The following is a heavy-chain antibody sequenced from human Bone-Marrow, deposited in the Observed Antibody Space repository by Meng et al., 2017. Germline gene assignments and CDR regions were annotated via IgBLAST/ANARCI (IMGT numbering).Heavy chain of an antibody. CDR2: FDPEDGET. V-gene: IGHV1-24*01. D-gene: IGHD6-19*01. J-gene: IGHJ4*02. CDR1: GYTLTELS. CDR3: ATETGYSSGWYDHY. Sequence: ASVKVSCKVSGYTLTELSMHWVRQAPGKGLEWMGGFDPEDGETIYAQKFQGRVTMTEDTSTDTAYMELSSLRSEDTVVYYCATETGYSSGWYDHYWGQGTLVTVSS.